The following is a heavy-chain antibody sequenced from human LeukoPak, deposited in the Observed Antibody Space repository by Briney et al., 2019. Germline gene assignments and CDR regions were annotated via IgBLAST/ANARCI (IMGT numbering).Heavy chain of an antibody. CDR3: ARDYGDRTFDY. Sequence: GGSLRLSCAASGFTFSSYGMHWVRQAPGKGLEWVAVIWYDGSNKYYADSVKGRFTISRDSSKNTLYLQMNSLRAEDTAVYYCARDYGDRTFDYWGQGTLVTVSS. CDR1: GFTFSSYG. CDR2: IWYDGSNK. J-gene: IGHJ4*02. D-gene: IGHD4-17*01. V-gene: IGHV3-33*01.